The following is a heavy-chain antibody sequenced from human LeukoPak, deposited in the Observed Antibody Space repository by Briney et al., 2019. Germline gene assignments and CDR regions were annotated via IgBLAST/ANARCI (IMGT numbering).Heavy chain of an antibody. CDR3: ARSPTGFGSHFDY. CDR2: IIPIFGTA. V-gene: IGHV1-69*01. Sequence: ASVKVSCRASGGTFSSYAISRVRQAAGQGLEWMGGIIPIFGTANYAQKFQGRVTITADESTSTAYMELSSLRSEDTAVYYCARSPTGFGSHFDYWGQGTLVTVSS. CDR1: GGTFSSYA. D-gene: IGHD1-26*01. J-gene: IGHJ4*02.